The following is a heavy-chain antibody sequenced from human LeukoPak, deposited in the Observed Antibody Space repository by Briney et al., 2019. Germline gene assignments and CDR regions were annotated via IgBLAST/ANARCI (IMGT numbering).Heavy chain of an antibody. V-gene: IGHV1-2*02. CDR1: GYTFTGYY. CDR3: ASASSPSYYYYYMDV. J-gene: IGHJ6*03. D-gene: IGHD2-15*01. CDR2: INPNSGGT. Sequence: ASVKVSCKASGYTFTGYYMHWVRQAPGQGLEWMGWINPNSGGTNYAQKFQGRVTMTRDTSISTAYVELSRLRSDDTAVYYCASASSPSYYYYYMDVWGKGTTVTVS.